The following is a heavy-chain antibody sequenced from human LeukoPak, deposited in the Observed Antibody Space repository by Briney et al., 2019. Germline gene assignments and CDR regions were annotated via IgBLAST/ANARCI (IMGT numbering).Heavy chain of an antibody. CDR3: ARTVYDSSGYYFLPFDY. CDR2: ISSSSSYI. V-gene: IGHV3-21*01. J-gene: IGHJ4*02. Sequence: GGSLTLSCAASGFTFSSYSMNWVRQAPGKGLEWVSSISSSSSYIYYADSVKGRFTISRDNAKNSLSLQMNSLRAEDTAVYYCARTVYDSSGYYFLPFDYWGQGTLVTVSS. D-gene: IGHD3-22*01. CDR1: GFTFSSYS.